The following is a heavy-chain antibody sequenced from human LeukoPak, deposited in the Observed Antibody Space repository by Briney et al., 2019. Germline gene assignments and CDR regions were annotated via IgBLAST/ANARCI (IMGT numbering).Heavy chain of an antibody. CDR3: ARDRAGYDYVWGSYRDVALDI. D-gene: IGHD3-16*02. CDR1: GYTFTSYD. J-gene: IGHJ3*02. V-gene: IGHV1-8*01. Sequence: ASVKVSCKASGYTFTSYDINWVRQATGQGLEWMGWMNPNSGNTGYAQKFQGRVTMTRNTSISTAYMELSSLRSEDTAVYYCARDRAGYDYVWGSYRDVALDIWGQGTMVTVSS. CDR2: MNPNSGNT.